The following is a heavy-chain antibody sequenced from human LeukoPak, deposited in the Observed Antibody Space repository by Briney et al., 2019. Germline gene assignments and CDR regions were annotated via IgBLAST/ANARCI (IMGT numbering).Heavy chain of an antibody. Sequence: ASVKVSCKASGYTFTGYYMHWVRQAPGQGLEWMGWINPNSGGTNYAQKFQGRVTMTRDTSISTAYMELSRLRSDDTAVYYCARDSHSYYYGSGGYYNGLDAFDIWGQGTMVTVSS. J-gene: IGHJ3*02. V-gene: IGHV1-2*02. CDR1: GYTFTGYY. CDR3: ARDSHSYYYGSGGYYNGLDAFDI. D-gene: IGHD3-10*01. CDR2: INPNSGGT.